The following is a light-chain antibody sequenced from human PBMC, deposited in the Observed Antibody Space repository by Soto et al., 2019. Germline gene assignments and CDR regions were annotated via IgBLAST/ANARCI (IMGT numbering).Light chain of an antibody. Sequence: DIQMTQSPSTQSASVGDRVTITCRASQSVDTWLAWFQQKPGRAPKVVIYKASNLESGVPSRFSGRGSGTEFTLTISSLQPDDFATYYCQHYSAYSPWTFGQGTKVEIK. CDR3: QHYSAYSPWT. J-gene: IGKJ1*01. CDR1: QSVDTW. CDR2: KAS. V-gene: IGKV1-5*03.